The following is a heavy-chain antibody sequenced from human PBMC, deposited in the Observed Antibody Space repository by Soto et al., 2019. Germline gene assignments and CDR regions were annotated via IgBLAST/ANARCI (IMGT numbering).Heavy chain of an antibody. CDR3: AKCGSEYYYYYYGMDV. CDR1: GFTFSSYA. Sequence: SLRLSCAASGFTFSSYAMSWVRQAPGKGLEWVSAISGSGGSTYYADSVKGRFTISRDNSKNTLYLQMNSLRAEDTAVYYCAKCGSEYYYYYYGMDVWGQGTTVTVSS. J-gene: IGHJ6*02. V-gene: IGHV3-23*01. D-gene: IGHD6-25*01. CDR2: ISGSGGST.